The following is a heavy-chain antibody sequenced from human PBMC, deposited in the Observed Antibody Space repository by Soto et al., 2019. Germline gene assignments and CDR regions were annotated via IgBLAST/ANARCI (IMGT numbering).Heavy chain of an antibody. CDR3: ARGHDYSNYVPYYYYGMDV. CDR1: GYTFTSYG. D-gene: IGHD4-4*01. J-gene: IGHJ6*02. Sequence: ASVKVSCKASGYTFTSYGISWVRQAPGQGLEWMGWISAYNGNTNYAQKLQGRVTMTTDTSTSTAYMELRSLRSDDTAVYYCARGHDYSNYVPYYYYGMDVWGQGTTVTVSS. CDR2: ISAYNGNT. V-gene: IGHV1-18*01.